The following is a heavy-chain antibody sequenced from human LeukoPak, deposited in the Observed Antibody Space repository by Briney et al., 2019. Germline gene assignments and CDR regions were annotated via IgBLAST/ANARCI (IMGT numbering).Heavy chain of an antibody. Sequence: SQTLSLTCTVSGASISTGSYYWNWIRQPAGKGLEWTGRIYTTGITNYNPSLKSRVTISVDTSKNQFSLKLSSVTAADTAVYYCARSGGAYSGTYYEAFDIWGQGTMVTVSS. CDR1: GASISTGSYY. CDR3: ARSGGAYSGTYYEAFDI. J-gene: IGHJ3*02. D-gene: IGHD1-26*01. V-gene: IGHV4-61*02. CDR2: IYTTGIT.